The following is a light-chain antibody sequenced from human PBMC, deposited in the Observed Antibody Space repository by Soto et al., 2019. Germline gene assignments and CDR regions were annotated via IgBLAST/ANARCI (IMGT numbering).Light chain of an antibody. J-gene: IGKJ3*01. CDR1: QSISSSY. V-gene: IGKV3-20*01. CDR3: QQYNSSPPEFT. Sequence: EIVLTQSPGTLSVSPGERVTLSCRASQSISSSYLAWYQQRPGQAPRLLIFGASYRDTGIPDRFSGSGSGTDFTLTISRLDPEDFAVYYCQQYNSSPPEFTFGPGTKVDSK. CDR2: GAS.